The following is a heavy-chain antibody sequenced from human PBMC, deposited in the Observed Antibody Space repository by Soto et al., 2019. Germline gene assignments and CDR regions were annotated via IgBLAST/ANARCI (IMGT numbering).Heavy chain of an antibody. CDR1: VGSISSGGYS. J-gene: IGHJ4*02. CDR2: IYHSGST. CDR3: ARGSPFGR. Sequence: QLQLQESGSGLVKPSQTLSLTCAVSVGSISSGGYSWSWIRQPPGKGLEWIGYIYHSGSTYYNPSIKSRVTISVDRSKNQFSLKLSSVTAADTAVYYCARGSPFGRWGQGTLVTVSS. V-gene: IGHV4-30-2*01. D-gene: IGHD3-3*01.